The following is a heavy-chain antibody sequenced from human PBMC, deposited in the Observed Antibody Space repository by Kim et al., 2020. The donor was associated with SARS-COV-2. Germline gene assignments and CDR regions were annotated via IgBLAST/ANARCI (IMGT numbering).Heavy chain of an antibody. CDR2: INPNSGGT. D-gene: IGHD6-6*01. CDR1: GYTFTGYY. J-gene: IGHJ6*03. CDR3: ARDGAARTTPLYYYYMDV. V-gene: IGHV1-2*02. Sequence: ASVKVSCKASGYTFTGYYMHWVRQAPGQGLEWMGWINPNSGGTNYAQKFQGRVTMTRDTAISTTYMELSRLRSDDTAFYYCARDGAARTTPLYYYYMDVW.